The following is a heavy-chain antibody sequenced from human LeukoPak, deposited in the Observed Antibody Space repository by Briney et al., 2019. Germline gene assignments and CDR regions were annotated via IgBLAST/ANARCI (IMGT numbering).Heavy chain of an antibody. Sequence: SETLSLTCTVSGGSISSYYWSWIRQPPGKGLEWIAYVYHSGSTSYNPYLKSRVTISINTSKNQFSLKLSSVTAADTAVYYSTRDASMTPDHCFDPWGQGTLVTVSS. CDR1: GGSISSYY. D-gene: IGHD2-15*01. CDR2: VYHSGST. CDR3: TRDASMTPDHCFDP. J-gene: IGHJ5*02. V-gene: IGHV4-59*12.